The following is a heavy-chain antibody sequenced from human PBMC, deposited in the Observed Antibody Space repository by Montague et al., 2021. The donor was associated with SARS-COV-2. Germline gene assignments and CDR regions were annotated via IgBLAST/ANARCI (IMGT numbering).Heavy chain of an antibody. D-gene: IGHD6-25*01. CDR3: ARDGYSSGWNGLHWFDP. CDR1: IDSISSGSYY. J-gene: IGHJ5*02. CDR2: IYTRGST. Sequence: TLSLTCTVSIDSISSGSYYWSWIRQPAGKGLEWIGRIYTRGSTNYXXXLESRVTISVDTSKNQFSLKLSSVTAADTAVYYCARDGYSSGWNGLHWFDPWGQGTLVTVSS. V-gene: IGHV4-61*02.